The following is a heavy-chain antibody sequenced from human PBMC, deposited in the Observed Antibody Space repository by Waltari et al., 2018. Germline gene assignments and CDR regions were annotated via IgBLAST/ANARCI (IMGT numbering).Heavy chain of an antibody. Sequence: QVQLQESGPGLVKPSQTLSLTCTVSGGSISSGSYYWSWIRQPAGKGLEWIGRIYTRGSTNYNTPLRGRVTISVDTSKNQFSRKLSSVTAADTAVYYCAGLYSSSWAGSPPFDPWGQGTLVTVSS. CDR1: GGSISSGSYY. CDR2: IYTRGST. J-gene: IGHJ5*02. D-gene: IGHD6-13*01. V-gene: IGHV4-61*02. CDR3: AGLYSSSWAGSPPFDP.